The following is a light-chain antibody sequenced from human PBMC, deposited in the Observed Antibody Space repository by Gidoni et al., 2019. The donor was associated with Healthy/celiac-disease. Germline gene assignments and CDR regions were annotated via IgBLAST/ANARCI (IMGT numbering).Light chain of an antibody. Sequence: IQITHSPSSLSASVGDRVTITCRASQSIRSYLNWYQQNPGKAPKLLIYAAYSLQSGFQSRFSGSGSGIDLTITISSLQPEYFGTYYCEKSYSTAPTLGQGTKVEIK. CDR3: EKSYSTAPT. J-gene: IGKJ1*01. V-gene: IGKV1-39*01. CDR1: QSIRSY. CDR2: AAY.